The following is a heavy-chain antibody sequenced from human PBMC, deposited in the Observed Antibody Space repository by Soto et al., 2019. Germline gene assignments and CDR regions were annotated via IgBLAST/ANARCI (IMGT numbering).Heavy chain of an antibody. CDR3: ARGVTMVRGVIITAVYYMDV. J-gene: IGHJ6*03. D-gene: IGHD3-10*01. Sequence: QVQLVQSGAEVKKPGASVKVSCKASGYTFTGYYMHWVRQAPGQGLEWMGWINPNSGGTNYAQKFQGWVTMTRDTSISTAYRELSRLRSDDTAVYYCARGVTMVRGVIITAVYYMDVWGKGTTVTVSS. CDR1: GYTFTGYY. CDR2: INPNSGGT. V-gene: IGHV1-2*04.